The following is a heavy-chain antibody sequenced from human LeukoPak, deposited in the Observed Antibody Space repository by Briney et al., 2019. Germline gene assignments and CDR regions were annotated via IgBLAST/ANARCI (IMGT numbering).Heavy chain of an antibody. V-gene: IGHV3-74*01. D-gene: IGHD3-22*01. Sequence: GGSLRLSCAASGFNFGSHWRHWVRQTPGQGLLWVSRINSGGSGTSYADSVEGRFTISRDNAKNTLYLQMNSLRAEDTAVYYCARDPLLSGYYDLFDYWGQGTLVTVSS. CDR3: ARDPLLSGYYDLFDY. CDR1: GFNFGSHW. J-gene: IGHJ4*02. CDR2: INSGGSGT.